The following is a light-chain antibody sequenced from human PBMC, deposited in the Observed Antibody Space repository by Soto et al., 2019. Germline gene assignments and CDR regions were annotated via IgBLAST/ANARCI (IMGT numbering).Light chain of an antibody. V-gene: IGKV3-15*01. CDR1: QSVSSN. Sequence: EIVMTQSPATLSVSPGERATLSCRASQSVSSNFAWYQQKPAQAPRLLIYGASTRATGIPARFSGSGSGTEVTLTISTLQSEDFGVHACQQYNNWPPGTFGQGTKVEI. CDR2: GAS. CDR3: QQYNNWPPGT. J-gene: IGKJ1*01.